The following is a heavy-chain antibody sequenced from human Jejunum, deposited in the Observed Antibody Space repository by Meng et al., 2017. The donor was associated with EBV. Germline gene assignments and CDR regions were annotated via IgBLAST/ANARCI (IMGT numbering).Heavy chain of an antibody. CDR3: ASIHPSIDS. V-gene: IGHV4-4*02. CDR2: IYHSGST. J-gene: IGHJ4*02. CDR1: SGSIFSSNW. Sequence: QRQLKESGPGLVKPSGTLSLTCAVSSGSIFSSNWWTWVRQPPGKGLEWIGEIYHSGSTNYNPSLKSRITMSLDKSKNQFSLKLRSVTAADTAAYYCASIHPSIDSWGPGTLVTVSS. D-gene: IGHD2-21*01.